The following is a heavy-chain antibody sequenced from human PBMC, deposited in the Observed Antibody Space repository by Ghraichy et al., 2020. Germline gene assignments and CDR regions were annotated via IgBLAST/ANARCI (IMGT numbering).Heavy chain of an antibody. V-gene: IGHV4-59*01. CDR3: ARGLNAWIFDY. J-gene: IGHJ4*02. CDR1: GGSISSYY. D-gene: IGHD2-2*03. Sequence: SETLSLTCTVSGGSISSYYWSWIRQPPGKGLEWIGYIYYSGSTNYNPSLKSRVTISVDTSKNQFSLKLSSVTAADTAVYYCARGLNAWIFDYWGQGTLVTVSS. CDR2: IYYSGST.